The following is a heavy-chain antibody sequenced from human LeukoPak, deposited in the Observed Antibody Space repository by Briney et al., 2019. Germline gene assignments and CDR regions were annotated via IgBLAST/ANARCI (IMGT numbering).Heavy chain of an antibody. V-gene: IGHV1-18*01. CDR1: GYTFTSYG. Sequence: ASVKVSCKASGYTFTSYGISWVRQAPGQGLEWMGWISAYNGNTNYAQKLQGRVTMTEDTSTDTAYMELSSLRPEDTAVYYCATDTFDPWGQGTLVTVSS. J-gene: IGHJ5*02. CDR3: ATDTFDP. CDR2: ISAYNGNT.